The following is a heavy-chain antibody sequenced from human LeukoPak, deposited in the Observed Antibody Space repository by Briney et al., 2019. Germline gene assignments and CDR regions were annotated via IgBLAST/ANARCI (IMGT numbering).Heavy chain of an antibody. CDR3: ATRKLGNDY. V-gene: IGHV4-39*07. CDR2: INHSGST. Sequence: PSETLSLTCSVSGGSISSSSYYWVWIRQPPGKGLEWIGEINHSGSTYYNPSLKSRVTISLDTSKNQFSLKLYSVTAADTAVYYCATRKLGNDYWGQGTLVTVSS. D-gene: IGHD7-27*01. CDR1: GGSISSSSYY. J-gene: IGHJ4*02.